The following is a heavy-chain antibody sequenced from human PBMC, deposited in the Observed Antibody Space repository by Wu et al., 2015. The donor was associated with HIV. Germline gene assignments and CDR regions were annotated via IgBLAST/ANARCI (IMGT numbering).Heavy chain of an antibody. D-gene: IGHD3-10*01. V-gene: IGHV1-46*01. CDR2: INPGDGKT. CDR3: ARGGMLLWFGELSGWFDP. CDR1: EYTGTTYN. J-gene: IGHJ5*02. Sequence: QVLLVQSGAEVKRPGASVKVSCQTSEYTGTTYNIHWVRQAPGQGLEWMGIINPGDGKTTYGQNFQGRLIFTSDTSTNTVYMELNSLRSQDTAVYYCARGGMLLWFGELSGWFDPWGQGTLVTVSS.